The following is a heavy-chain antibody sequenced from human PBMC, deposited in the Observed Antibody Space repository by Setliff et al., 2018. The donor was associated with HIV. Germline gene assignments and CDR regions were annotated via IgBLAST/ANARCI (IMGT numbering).Heavy chain of an antibody. CDR3: VRSGCNGKICYDSRGWLDS. CDR2: IYTRGST. D-gene: IGHD5-12*01. V-gene: IGHV4-4*07. Sequence: PSETLSLTCTVSGGSISSHYWSWIRQPAGKGLEWIGRIYTRGSTKYRPTFESRVTMSLDTSKNQCSLNLRSVTAADTALYYCVRSGCNGKICYDSRGWLDSWGQGTQGTVS. J-gene: IGHJ5*01. CDR1: GGSISSHY.